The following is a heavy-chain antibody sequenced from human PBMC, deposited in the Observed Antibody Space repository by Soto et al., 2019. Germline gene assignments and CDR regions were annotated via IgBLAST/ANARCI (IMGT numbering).Heavy chain of an antibody. CDR1: GGSISSGGYY. CDR2: IYYSGST. CDR3: ARRYGASFEY. D-gene: IGHD4-17*01. Sequence: PSETLSLTCTVSGGSISSGGYYWSWIRQHPGKGLEWIGYIYYSGSTNYNPSLKSRVTISVDTSKNQFSLKLSSVTAADTAVYYCARRYGASFEYWGQGTRVTVSS. J-gene: IGHJ4*02. V-gene: IGHV4-61*08.